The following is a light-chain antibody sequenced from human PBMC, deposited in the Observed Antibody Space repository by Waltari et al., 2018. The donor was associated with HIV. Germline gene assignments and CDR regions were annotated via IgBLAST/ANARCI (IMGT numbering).Light chain of an antibody. Sequence: DIRMTQSPSTVSGSVGARVTISCRASQSISNWFAWYQQKPGKAPKLLIYKASYLESGVPSRFSGSGSGTEFTLTITSLQPDDSATYYCQQYNDYSTFGQGTKVEIK. CDR3: QQYNDYST. V-gene: IGKV1-5*03. CDR2: KAS. J-gene: IGKJ1*01. CDR1: QSISNW.